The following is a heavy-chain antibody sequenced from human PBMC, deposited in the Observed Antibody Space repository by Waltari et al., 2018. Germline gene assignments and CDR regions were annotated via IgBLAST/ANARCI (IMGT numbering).Heavy chain of an antibody. Sequence: QVQLQQWGAGLLKPSETLSLTCAVYGGSFSGYYWSWIRQPPGKGLEWIGEINHSGSTNSNPSLKSRVTISVDPSKNQFSLKLSSVTAADTAVYYCARGYCSSTSCYLDYWGQGTLVTVSS. CDR1: GGSFSGYY. D-gene: IGHD2-2*01. J-gene: IGHJ4*02. CDR2: INHSGST. V-gene: IGHV4-34*01. CDR3: ARGYCSSTSCYLDY.